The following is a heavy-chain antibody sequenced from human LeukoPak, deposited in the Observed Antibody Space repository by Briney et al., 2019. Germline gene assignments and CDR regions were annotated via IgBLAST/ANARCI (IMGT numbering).Heavy chain of an antibody. J-gene: IGHJ4*02. Sequence: SETLSLTCTVSGYSISSGYYWGWIRQPPGKGLEWIGSIYYSGSTYYSPSLQSRVTISVDTSKNQFSLRLSSVTAADTAVYYCARDLTLEYYDSSGYYWVYWGQGTLVTVSS. CDR1: GYSISSGYY. CDR2: IYYSGST. CDR3: ARDLTLEYYDSSGYYWVY. D-gene: IGHD3-22*01. V-gene: IGHV4-38-2*02.